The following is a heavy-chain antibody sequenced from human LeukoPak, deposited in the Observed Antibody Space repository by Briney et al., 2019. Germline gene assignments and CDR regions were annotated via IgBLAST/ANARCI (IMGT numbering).Heavy chain of an antibody. D-gene: IGHD6-13*01. CDR2: ISAYNGNT. J-gene: IGHJ5*02. CDR3: ARDQKFYSSSWFDP. CDR1: GGTFSSYA. V-gene: IGHV1-18*01. Sequence: ASVKVSCKASGGTFSSYAISWVRQAPGQGLEWMGWISAYNGNTNYAQRLQGRVTMTTDTSTSTAYMELRSLRSDDTAVYYCARDQKFYSSSWFDPWGQGTLVTVSS.